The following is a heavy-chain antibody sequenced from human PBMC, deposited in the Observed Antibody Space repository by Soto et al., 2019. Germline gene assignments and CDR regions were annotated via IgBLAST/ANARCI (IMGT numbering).Heavy chain of an antibody. CDR3: AKRRYCTSTRCYSFDY. CDR1: GFTFSSYA. Sequence: GGSLRLSCAASGFTFSSYAMNWVRQAPWKGLEWVSGISNSGSDTYYADSVKGRFTISRDNSKNSLYLQMNSLRVEDTAVYYCAKRRYCTSTRCYSFDYWGHGTLVTVSS. J-gene: IGHJ4*01. D-gene: IGHD2-2*01. V-gene: IGHV3-23*01. CDR2: ISNSGSDT.